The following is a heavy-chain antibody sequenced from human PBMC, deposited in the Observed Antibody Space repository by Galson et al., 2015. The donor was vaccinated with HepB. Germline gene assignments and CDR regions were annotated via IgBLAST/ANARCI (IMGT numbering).Heavy chain of an antibody. D-gene: IGHD6-19*01. J-gene: IGHJ4*02. CDR3: ARRGKPGYSSGWYNY. CDR2: IYPGDSDT. CDR1: GYSFTTYW. Sequence: QSGAEVKKPGESLKISCKGSGYSFTTYWIGWVRQMPGKGLEWMGIIYPGDSDTRYSPSFQGRVTISVDKSISTAYLQWSSPKASDTAMYYCARRGKPGYSSGWYNYWGQGTLVTVSS. V-gene: IGHV5-51*01.